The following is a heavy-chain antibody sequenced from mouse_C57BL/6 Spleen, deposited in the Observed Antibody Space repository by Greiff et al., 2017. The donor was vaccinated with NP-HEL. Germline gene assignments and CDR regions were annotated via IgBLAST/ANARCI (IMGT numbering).Heavy chain of an antibody. CDR1: GFTFTDYY. CDR2: IRNKANGYTT. V-gene: IGHV7-3*01. CDR3: ASLYYDSWFAY. J-gene: IGHJ3*01. Sequence: EVKLEESGGGLVQPGGSLSLSCAASGFTFTDYYMSWVRQPPGKALEWLGFIRNKANGYTTEYSASVKGRFTISRDNSQSILYLQMNALRAEDSATYYCASLYYDSWFAYWGQGTLVTVSA. D-gene: IGHD2-4*01.